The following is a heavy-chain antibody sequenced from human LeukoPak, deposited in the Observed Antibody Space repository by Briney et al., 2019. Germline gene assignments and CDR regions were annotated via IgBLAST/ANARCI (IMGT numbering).Heavy chain of an antibody. CDR3: ARDSGWGSSNWFDP. D-gene: IGHD3-16*01. V-gene: IGHV3-21*01. J-gene: IGHJ5*02. CDR2: ISSSSSYI. CDR1: GFTFSSYS. Sequence: GGSLRLSCAASGFTFSSYSVNWVRRAPGKGLEWVSSISSSSSYIYYAGSVKGRFTISRNNAKNSLYLQMNSLRAEDTAVYYCARDSGWGSSNWFDPWGHGTLVTVSS.